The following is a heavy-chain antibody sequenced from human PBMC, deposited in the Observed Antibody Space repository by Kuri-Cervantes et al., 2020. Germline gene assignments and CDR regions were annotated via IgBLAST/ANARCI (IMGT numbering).Heavy chain of an antibody. CDR3: ARVRGGQTRPLGYGMDV. D-gene: IGHD3-16*01. CDR2: ISYDGSNK. V-gene: IGHV3-30*03. J-gene: IGHJ6*02. Sequence: GESLKISCAASGFTFSSYGMHWVRQAPGKGLEWVAVISYDGSNKYYADSVKGRFTISRDNSKNTLYLQLSSLRAEDTALYYCARVRGGQTRPLGYGMDVWGQGTTVTVSS. CDR1: GFTFSSYG.